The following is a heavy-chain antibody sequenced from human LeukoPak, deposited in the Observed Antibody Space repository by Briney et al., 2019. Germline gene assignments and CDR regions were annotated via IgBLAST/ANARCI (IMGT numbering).Heavy chain of an antibody. CDR3: ARGVATPDY. CDR1: GGSISSGSYY. Sequence: SETLSLTCSVSGGSISSGSYYWSWIRQPPGKGLEWIGYIYYSGSTNYNPSLKSRVTISVDTSKNQFSLKLSSVTAADTAVYYCARGVATPDYWGQGTLVTVSS. D-gene: IGHD5-12*01. V-gene: IGHV4-61*01. J-gene: IGHJ4*02. CDR2: IYYSGST.